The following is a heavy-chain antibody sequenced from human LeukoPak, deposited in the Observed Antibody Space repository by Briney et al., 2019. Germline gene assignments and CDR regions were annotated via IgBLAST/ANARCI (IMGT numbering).Heavy chain of an antibody. Sequence: SCKASGGTFSSYAMSWVRQAPGKGLEWVSAISGSGGSTYYADSVKGRFTISRDNSKNTLYLQMNSLRAEDTAVYYCAKDWVAVAGTNWFDPWGQGTLVTVSS. CDR2: ISGSGGST. V-gene: IGHV3-23*01. D-gene: IGHD6-19*01. CDR1: GGTFSSYA. CDR3: AKDWVAVAGTNWFDP. J-gene: IGHJ5*02.